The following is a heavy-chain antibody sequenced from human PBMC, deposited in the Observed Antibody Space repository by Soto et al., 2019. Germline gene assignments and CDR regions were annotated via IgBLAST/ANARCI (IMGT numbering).Heavy chain of an antibody. CDR2: ISDSGGSP. V-gene: IGHV3-23*01. CDR3: TEARCSGNPCYVPDY. CDR1: GFTFSSYT. D-gene: IGHD2-15*01. J-gene: IGHJ4*01. Sequence: PGGSLRLSCAASGFTFSSYTMAWVRQAPGKGLEWVSAISDSGGSPYYADSVQGRFTISRDNSKNTLFLLMNSLRAEDTATYYCTEARCSGNPCYVPDYWGHGTLVTVSS.